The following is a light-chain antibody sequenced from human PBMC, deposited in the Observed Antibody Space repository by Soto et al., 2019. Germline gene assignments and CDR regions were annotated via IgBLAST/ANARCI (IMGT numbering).Light chain of an antibody. J-gene: IGLJ2*01. CDR2: EVS. Sequence: QSVLTQPASVSGSPGQSITISCTGTSSDVGGYNYVSWYHRHPGKAPKLLIYEVSNRPSGVSNRFSGAKSGNTAPLTISGLQAEDEADYYCSSYTSSSTHNVVFGGGTKLTVL. V-gene: IGLV2-14*01. CDR3: SSYTSSSTHNVV. CDR1: SSDVGGYNY.